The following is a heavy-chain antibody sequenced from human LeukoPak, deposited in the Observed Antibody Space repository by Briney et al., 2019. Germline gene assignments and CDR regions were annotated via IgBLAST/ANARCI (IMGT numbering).Heavy chain of an antibody. CDR3: ARRPLSPTPYFDY. D-gene: IGHD6-6*01. Sequence: GASVKVSCKASGGTFSSYAISWVRQAPGQGLEWMGGIIPIFGTANYAQKFQGRVTITADKSTSTAYMELSSLRSEDTAVYYCARRPLSPTPYFDYWGQGTLVTVSS. CDR1: GGTFSSYA. J-gene: IGHJ4*02. V-gene: IGHV1-69*06. CDR2: IIPIFGTA.